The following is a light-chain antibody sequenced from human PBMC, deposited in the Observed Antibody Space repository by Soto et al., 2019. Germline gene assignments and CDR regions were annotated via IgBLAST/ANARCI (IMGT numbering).Light chain of an antibody. CDR1: QNIRTY. Sequence: DIQMTQSPSSLSASVGDRVTITCQASQNIRTYLNWYQQKPGQAPKLLIDDASKLGIGVASRFSGSGSGTDFTFTISSLQPEDIATYYCQQYDDLPFTFGPGTKVDIK. CDR3: QQYDDLPFT. CDR2: DAS. J-gene: IGKJ3*01. V-gene: IGKV1-33*01.